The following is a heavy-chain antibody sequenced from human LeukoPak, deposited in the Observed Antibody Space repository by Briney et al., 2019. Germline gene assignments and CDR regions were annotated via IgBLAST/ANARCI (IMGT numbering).Heavy chain of an antibody. D-gene: IGHD3-3*01. V-gene: IGHV3-74*01. J-gene: IGHJ1*01. Sequence: GGSLRLSCEASGFTFSRYWMHWVRQAPGKGLVWASRIKSDGKTNYADSVKGRFTISRDNAKNTVSLQMNSLRADDTGVYYCARAPSEVGGYYPEYFRHWGPGTLVTVSS. CDR3: ARAPSEVGGYYPEYFRH. CDR2: IKSDGKT. CDR1: GFTFSRYW.